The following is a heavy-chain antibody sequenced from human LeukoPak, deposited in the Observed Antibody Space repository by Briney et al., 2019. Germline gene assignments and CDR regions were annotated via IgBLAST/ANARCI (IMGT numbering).Heavy chain of an antibody. D-gene: IGHD3-9*01. CDR1: GFTVTSNF. CDR2: IYSGGST. CDR3: TRGLTPSEVFDI. J-gene: IGHJ3*02. Sequence: GGSLRLSCAASGFTVTSNFVSWVRQAPGKGLEWVSVIYSGGSTYYADSVKGRFTISRDNAKNTLYLQMNSLGAEDTAVYYCTRGLTPSEVFDIWGQGTTVTVS. V-gene: IGHV3-53*01.